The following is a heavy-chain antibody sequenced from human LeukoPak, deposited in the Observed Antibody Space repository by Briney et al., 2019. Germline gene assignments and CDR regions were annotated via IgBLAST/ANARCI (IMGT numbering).Heavy chain of an antibody. V-gene: IGHV3-53*05. J-gene: IGHJ1*01. CDR2: IYSGGST. CDR3: GKDPNGDYVGAFDFQR. D-gene: IGHD4-17*01. CDR1: GFTFTSNY. Sequence: PGGSLRLSCAASGFTFTSNYMSWVRQAPGKGLEWVSGIYSGGSTNYADSVKGRFTISRDNSKNTLYLQMNSLRAEDTAVYYCGKDPNGDYVGAFDFQRWGQGTLVTVSS.